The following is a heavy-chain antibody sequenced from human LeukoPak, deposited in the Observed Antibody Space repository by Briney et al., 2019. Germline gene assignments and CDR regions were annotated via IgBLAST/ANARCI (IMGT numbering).Heavy chain of an antibody. CDR3: AREVAVAGTNYFDY. CDR1: GGSISNSNW. V-gene: IGHV4-4*02. J-gene: IGHJ4*02. Sequence: SETLSLTCAVSGGSISNSNWWSWVRPPPGKGLEWIGEIYHSGSTNYNPSLKSRVTISVDKSKNQFSLKLSSVTAADTAVYYCAREVAVAGTNYFDYWGQGTLVTVSS. CDR2: IYHSGST. D-gene: IGHD6-19*01.